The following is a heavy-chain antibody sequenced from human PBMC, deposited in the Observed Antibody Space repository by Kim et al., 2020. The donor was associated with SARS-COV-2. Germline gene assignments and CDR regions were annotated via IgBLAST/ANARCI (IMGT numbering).Heavy chain of an antibody. V-gene: IGHV3-21*01. CDR1: GFTFSSYS. CDR2: ISSSSSYI. CDR3: ARVYYDILTGYYSPFDY. D-gene: IGHD3-9*01. J-gene: IGHJ4*02. Sequence: GGSLRLSCAASGFTFSSYSMNWVRQAPGKGLEWVSSISSSSSYIYYAYSVKGRFTISRDNAKNSLYLQMNSLRAEDTAVYYCARVYYDILTGYYSPFDYWGQGTLVTVSS.